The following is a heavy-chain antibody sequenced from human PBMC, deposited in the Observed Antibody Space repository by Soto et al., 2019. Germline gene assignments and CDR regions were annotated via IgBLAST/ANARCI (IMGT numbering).Heavy chain of an antibody. Sequence: QVQLQQWGAGLLKPSETLSLTCAVYGGSFSGYYWSWIRQPPGKGLEWIGEINHSGSTNYNPSLKSRVTISVDTSKNQFSLKLSSVTAADTAVYYCASPRAHYDSSGYYYPTWGQGTLVTVSS. V-gene: IGHV4-34*01. D-gene: IGHD3-22*01. CDR3: ASPRAHYDSSGYYYPT. CDR1: GGSFSGYY. CDR2: INHSGST. J-gene: IGHJ5*02.